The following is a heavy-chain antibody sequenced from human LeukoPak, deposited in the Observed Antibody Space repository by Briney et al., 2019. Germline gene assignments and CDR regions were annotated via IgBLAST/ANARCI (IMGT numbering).Heavy chain of an antibody. V-gene: IGHV3-30*02. CDR3: AREALMVRGVIISGASDY. D-gene: IGHD3-10*01. Sequence: GGSLRLSCAASGFTFSTYGMHWVRQAPGKGLEWVTFIRYDGSYKYYADSVKGRFTISRDNSKNTLYLQMNSLRAEDTAVYYCAREALMVRGVIISGASDYWGQGTLVTVSS. CDR2: IRYDGSYK. CDR1: GFTFSTYG. J-gene: IGHJ4*02.